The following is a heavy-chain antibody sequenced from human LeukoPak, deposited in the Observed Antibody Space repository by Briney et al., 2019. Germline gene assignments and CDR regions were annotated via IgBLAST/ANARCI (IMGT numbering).Heavy chain of an antibody. D-gene: IGHD3-10*01. J-gene: IGHJ4*02. CDR3: AKDGYYGSGSYYNSADLDFDY. Sequence: GGSLRLSCAASGFTFSSYAMSWVRQAPGKGLEWVSAISGSGGSTYYADSVKGRFTISRDNSKNTLYLQMNSLRAEDTAVYYCAKDGYYGSGSYYNSADLDFDYWGQGTLVTVYS. CDR1: GFTFSSYA. V-gene: IGHV3-23*01. CDR2: ISGSGGST.